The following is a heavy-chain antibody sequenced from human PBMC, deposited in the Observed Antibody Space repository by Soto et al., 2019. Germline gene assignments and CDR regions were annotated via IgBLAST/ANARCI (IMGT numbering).Heavy chain of an antibody. CDR3: ARDRVLRTYYYGMDV. V-gene: IGHV4-59*01. CDR2: IYYSGST. CDR1: GGSISSYY. J-gene: IGHJ6*02. Sequence: SETLSLTCTVSGGSISSYYWSWIRQPPGKGLEWIGYIYYSGSTNFNPSLKSRVTISVGTSKNQFSLKLSSVTAADTAVYYCARDRVLRTYYYGMDVWGQGTTVTVSS. D-gene: IGHD2-15*01.